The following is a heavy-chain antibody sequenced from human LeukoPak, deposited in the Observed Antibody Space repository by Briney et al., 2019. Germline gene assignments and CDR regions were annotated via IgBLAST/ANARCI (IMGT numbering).Heavy chain of an antibody. Sequence: GGSLRLSCAASGFTFTSYAMSWVRQAPGKGLEWVSAITGSGGSTYYIASVKGRFTISRDNSKNTLYLQMNSLRAEDTAVYYCARGYCSSTSCVPFDPWGQGTLVTVSS. D-gene: IGHD2-2*01. CDR2: ITGSGGST. J-gene: IGHJ5*02. CDR3: ARGYCSSTSCVPFDP. CDR1: GFTFTSYA. V-gene: IGHV3-23*01.